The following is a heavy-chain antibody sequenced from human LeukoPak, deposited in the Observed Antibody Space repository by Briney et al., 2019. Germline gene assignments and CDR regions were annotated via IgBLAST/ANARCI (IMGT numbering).Heavy chain of an antibody. CDR1: GGSISSSSYY. CDR2: IYYSGST. CDR3: ARVPTDDIVATIRDY. J-gene: IGHJ4*02. D-gene: IGHD5-12*01. Sequence: PSETLSLTCTVSGGSISSSSYYWGWIRQPPGKGLEWIGSIYYSGSTYYNPSLKSRVTISVDTSKNQFSLKLSSVTAADTAVYYCARVPTDDIVATIRDYWGQGTLVTVSS. V-gene: IGHV4-39*07.